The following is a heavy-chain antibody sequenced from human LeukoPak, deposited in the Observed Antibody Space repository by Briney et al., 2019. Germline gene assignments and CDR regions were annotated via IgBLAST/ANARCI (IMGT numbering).Heavy chain of an antibody. Sequence: GGSLRLSCAASGFTFDTHAMSWVRQAPGKGLEGISTMSGHGHNVYYADSVKRRFTISRDNSKNTLYLHMNSLRAQHTAIYYCAKFRGMIVASYFFDYWGQGALVTVSS. V-gene: IGHV3-23*01. CDR2: MSGHGHNV. J-gene: IGHJ4*02. D-gene: IGHD3-22*01. CDR3: AKFRGMIVASYFFDY. CDR1: GFTFDTHA.